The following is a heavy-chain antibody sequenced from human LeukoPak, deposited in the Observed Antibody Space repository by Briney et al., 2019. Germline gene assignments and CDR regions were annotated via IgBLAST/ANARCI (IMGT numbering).Heavy chain of an antibody. CDR2: IYYSGST. Sequence: SETLSLTCTVSGDSISSSSYYWGWIRQPPGKGLEWIGSIYYSGSTYYNPSLKSRVTISVDTSKNQFSLKLSSVTVADTAVYYCAKSTPVEVDYWGQGALVTVSS. V-gene: IGHV4-39*01. CDR3: AKSTPVEVDY. CDR1: GDSISSSSYY. J-gene: IGHJ4*02.